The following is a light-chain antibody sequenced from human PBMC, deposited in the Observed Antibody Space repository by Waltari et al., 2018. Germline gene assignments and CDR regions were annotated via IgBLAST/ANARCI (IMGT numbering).Light chain of an antibody. CDR1: QYISNN. Sequence: DIQMTQSPSSLSASVGERVTITCRASQYISNNLNWYQQKPRKAPKLLIYSASSLQSGVPSRFSGSGSGTDFTLTISSLQPEDFATYYCQQSFTTPLFTFGPGTKVDIK. CDR2: SAS. V-gene: IGKV1-39*01. J-gene: IGKJ3*01. CDR3: QQSFTTPLFT.